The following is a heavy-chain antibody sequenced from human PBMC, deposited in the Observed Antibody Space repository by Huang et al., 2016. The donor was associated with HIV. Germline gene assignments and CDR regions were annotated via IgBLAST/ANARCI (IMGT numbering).Heavy chain of an antibody. CDR2: INQSGST. V-gene: IGHV4-34*01. Sequence: QVQLQQWGAGLLKLSETLSLTCAVYGGSFSGYSWRWIRQPPGKGVEWIGEINQSGSTNYNPSLKSRVTRSVDTSKNQFSMKLSSVTAADTAVYYCARILMYYNSSGYGFDYWGQGTLVTVSS. CDR1: GGSFSGYS. CDR3: ARILMYYNSSGYGFDY. D-gene: IGHD3-22*01. J-gene: IGHJ4*02.